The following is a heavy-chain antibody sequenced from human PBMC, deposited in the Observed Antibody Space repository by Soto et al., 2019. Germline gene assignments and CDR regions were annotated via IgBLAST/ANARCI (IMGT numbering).Heavy chain of an antibody. V-gene: IGHV3-30-3*01. J-gene: IGHJ2*01. CDR3: ARDPLWGTAMVLWYFDL. CDR2: ISYDGSNK. CDR1: GFTFSSYA. D-gene: IGHD5-18*01. Sequence: QVQLVESGGGVVQPGRSLRLSCAASGFTFSSYAMHWVRQAPGKGLEWVAVISYDGSNKYYADSVKGRFTISRDNSKNTRDLQRNSRRAEDTAVYYCARDPLWGTAMVLWYFDLWGRGTLVTVSS.